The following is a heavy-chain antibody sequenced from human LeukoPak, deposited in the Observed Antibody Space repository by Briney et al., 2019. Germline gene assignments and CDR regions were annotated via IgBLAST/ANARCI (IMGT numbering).Heavy chain of an antibody. CDR2: IYHSGST. V-gene: IGHV4-59*12. CDR3: ARAELWFGELLLGFDP. J-gene: IGHJ5*02. D-gene: IGHD3-10*01. Sequence: PSETRSLTCTVSGGSISSYYWSWIRQPPGKGLEWIGYIYHSGSTYYNPSLKSRVTISVDRSKNQFSLKLSSVTAADTAVYYCARAELWFGELLLGFDPWGQGTLVTVSS. CDR1: GGSISSYY.